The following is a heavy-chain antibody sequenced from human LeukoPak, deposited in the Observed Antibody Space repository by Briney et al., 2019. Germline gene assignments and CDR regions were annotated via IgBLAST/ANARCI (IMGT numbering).Heavy chain of an antibody. CDR2: VSPDGTT. V-gene: IGHV4-59*08. CDR3: ARLDCLVEGCYNH. J-gene: IGHJ4*02. CDR1: GDSVTSSY. D-gene: IGHD2-15*01. Sequence: PSETLSLTCSVSGDSVTSSYWNWIRQPPGKGLEWIGYVSPDGTTNYTPSLRSRLIMSVDTAKNDISLILTSVTAADTAIYYCARLDCLVEGCYNHWGRGTLVTVSS.